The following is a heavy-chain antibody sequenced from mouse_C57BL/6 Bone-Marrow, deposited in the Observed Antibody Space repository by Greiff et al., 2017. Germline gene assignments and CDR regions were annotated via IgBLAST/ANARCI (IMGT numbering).Heavy chain of an antibody. V-gene: IGHV1-64*01. CDR1: GYTFTSYW. CDR3: ARFPSSSVYYYAMDY. J-gene: IGHJ4*01. Sequence: QVQLQHPGAELVKPGASVKLSCKASGYTFTSYWMHWVKQRPGQGLEWIGMIHPNSGSTNYNEKFKSKATLTVDKSSSTAYMQLSSLTSEDSAVYYCARFPSSSVYYYAMDYWGQGTSVTVSS. D-gene: IGHD1-1*01. CDR2: IHPNSGST.